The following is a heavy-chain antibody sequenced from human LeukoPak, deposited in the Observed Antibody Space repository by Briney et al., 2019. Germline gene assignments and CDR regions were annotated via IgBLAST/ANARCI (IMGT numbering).Heavy chain of an antibody. CDR1: GGSISSGSYY. V-gene: IGHV4-61*02. J-gene: IGHJ4*02. CDR2: IYTSGST. CDR3: AREYYSDYYFDY. D-gene: IGHD3-22*01. Sequence: SQTLSLTCTVSGGSISSGSYYWSRIRQPAGKGLEWIGRIYTSGSTNYNPSLKSRVTMSVDTSKNQFSLKLSSVTAADTAVYYCAREYYSDYYFDYWGQGTLVTVSS.